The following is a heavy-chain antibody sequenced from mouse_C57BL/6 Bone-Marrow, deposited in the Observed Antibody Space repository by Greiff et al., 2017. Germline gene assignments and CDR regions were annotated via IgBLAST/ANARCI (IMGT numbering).Heavy chain of an antibody. CDR2: INPSSGYT. D-gene: IGHD1-1*01. J-gene: IGHJ2*01. CDR1: GYTFTSYT. V-gene: IGHV1-4*01. Sequence: QVQLQQSGAELARPGASVKMSCKASGYTFTSYTMHWVKQRPGQGLEWIGYINPSSGYTKYNQKFKDKATLTADKSYSTAYMQLSSLTSEDSAVYYCAREGYYGSSSWGQGTTLTVSS. CDR3: AREGYYGSSS.